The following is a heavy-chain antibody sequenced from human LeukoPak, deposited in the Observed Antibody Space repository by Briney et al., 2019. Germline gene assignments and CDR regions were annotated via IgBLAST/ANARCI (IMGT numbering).Heavy chain of an antibody. J-gene: IGHJ4*02. V-gene: IGHV3-21*01. Sequence: GGSLRLSCSASGFTFSSYSMNWVRPAPGKGLAWVSSISSSSSYIYYTDSVKGRFTISRDNAKNSMYLQMNSLRAEDTDVYYCARGGGASDYWGQGTLVTVSS. CDR2: ISSSSSYI. CDR1: GFTFSSYS. CDR3: ARGGGASDY. D-gene: IGHD3-16*01.